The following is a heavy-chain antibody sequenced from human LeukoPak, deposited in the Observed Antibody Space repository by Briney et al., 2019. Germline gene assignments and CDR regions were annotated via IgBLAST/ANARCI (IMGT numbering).Heavy chain of an antibody. CDR3: VRDVSYFRIHFDY. Sequence: GGSLRLSCAASGFTFSSYWMSWVRQAPGKGLEWVANIKQDGSEKYYVDSVKGRFTISRDNAKNSLYLQMDFLRAEDTAVYYCVRDVSYFRIHFDYWGQGALVTVSS. J-gene: IGHJ4*02. CDR2: IKQDGSEK. CDR1: GFTFSSYW. V-gene: IGHV3-7*01. D-gene: IGHD2-21*01.